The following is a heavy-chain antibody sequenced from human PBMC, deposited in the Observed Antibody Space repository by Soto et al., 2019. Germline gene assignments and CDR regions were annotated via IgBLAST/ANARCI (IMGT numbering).Heavy chain of an antibody. D-gene: IGHD1-26*01. J-gene: IGHJ6*02. Sequence: LXLSCAASGFTFSSYWMYWVRQAPGKGLVWVSRINSDGSSTRYADSVKGRFSISRDNSKSTLYLQMNTLRAEDTAVYYCARRREGYYYGLDVWGQGTTVTVSS. CDR3: ARRREGYYYGLDV. CDR2: INSDGSST. V-gene: IGHV3-74*01. CDR1: GFTFSSYW.